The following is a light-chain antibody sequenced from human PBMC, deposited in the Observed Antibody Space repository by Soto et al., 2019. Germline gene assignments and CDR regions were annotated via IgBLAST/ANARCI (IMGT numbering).Light chain of an antibody. CDR2: AAS. Sequence: DIQMTQSPSSLSASVGDRVTITCRASQGISNYLAWYQQKPGKVPKLLIYAASTSQSGVPSRFSGSGSGTDFTLTISSLQPEDGATYYCQKYNSAPLTFGGGTKVEIK. J-gene: IGKJ4*01. CDR1: QGISNY. CDR3: QKYNSAPLT. V-gene: IGKV1-27*01.